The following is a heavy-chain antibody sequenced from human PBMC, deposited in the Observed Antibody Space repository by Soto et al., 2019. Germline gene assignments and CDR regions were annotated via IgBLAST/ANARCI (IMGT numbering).Heavy chain of an antibody. Sequence: ASVKVSCKASGYTFTSYGISWVRQAPGQGLEWMGWISAYNGNTNYAQKLQGRVTITADESTKTAYMELSTLRPEDTAVYYCARLHSHGTYGMDVWGQGTTVTVS. J-gene: IGHJ6*01. D-gene: IGHD5-18*01. CDR1: GYTFTSYG. CDR3: ARLHSHGTYGMDV. V-gene: IGHV1-18*01. CDR2: ISAYNGNT.